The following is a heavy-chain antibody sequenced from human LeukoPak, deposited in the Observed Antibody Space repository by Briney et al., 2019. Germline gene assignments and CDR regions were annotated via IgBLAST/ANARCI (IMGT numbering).Heavy chain of an antibody. V-gene: IGHV1-2*02. J-gene: IGHJ4*02. D-gene: IGHD6-19*01. CDR2: INPDNGGT. Sequence: ASVKVSCKASGYTFTGYHLHWVRQAPGQGLEWMGWINPDNGGTNYAQKFQGRVTMTRDTSISTAYMELSRLRSDDTAVYYCARVLSPSFDYWGQGTLVTVSS. CDR3: ARVLSPSFDY. CDR1: GYTFTGYH.